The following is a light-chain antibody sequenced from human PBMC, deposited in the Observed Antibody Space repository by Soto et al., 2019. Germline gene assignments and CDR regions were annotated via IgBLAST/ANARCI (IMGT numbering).Light chain of an antibody. CDR1: SGHSSYA. V-gene: IGLV4-69*01. J-gene: IGLJ2*01. CDR2: LDSDGSH. CDR3: QTWGTGIHVV. Sequence: QLVLTQSPSASASLGASVKLTCTLSSGHSSYAIAWHQQQPEKGPRYLMKLDSDGSHTKGDAIPDRFSGSSSGAERYLTISCLQSEDEADSYCQTWGTGIHVVFGGGTKLTVL.